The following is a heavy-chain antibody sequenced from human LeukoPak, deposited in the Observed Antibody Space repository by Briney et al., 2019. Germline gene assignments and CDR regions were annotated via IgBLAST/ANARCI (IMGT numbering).Heavy chain of an antibody. CDR2: IDSDGSST. CDR1: GFTFNTYW. Sequence: GGSLRLSCGASGFTFNTYWMHWVRQAPGKGLVWVSRIDSDGSSTSYAASVKGRFTISRDNAKNTLYLQRNSLRAEDTAVYYCTRDYDILWGQGTLVTVSS. V-gene: IGHV3-74*01. D-gene: IGHD3-9*01. J-gene: IGHJ4*02. CDR3: TRDYDIL.